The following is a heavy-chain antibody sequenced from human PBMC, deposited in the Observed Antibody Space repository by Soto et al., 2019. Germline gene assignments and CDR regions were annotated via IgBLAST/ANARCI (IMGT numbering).Heavy chain of an antibody. V-gene: IGHV4-59*01. Sequence: SETLSLTCTVSGGSISSYYWSWIRQPPGKGLEWIGYIYYSGSTNYNPSLKSRVTISVDTSKNQFSLRLSSVTAADTSVYYCARDSPNAYDRGLNVWGKGTTVTVSS. CDR2: IYYSGST. J-gene: IGHJ6*04. D-gene: IGHD5-12*01. CDR1: GGSISSYY. CDR3: ARDSPNAYDRGLNV.